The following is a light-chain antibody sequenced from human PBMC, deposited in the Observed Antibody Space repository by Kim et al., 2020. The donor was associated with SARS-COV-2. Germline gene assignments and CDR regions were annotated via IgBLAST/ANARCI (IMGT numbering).Light chain of an antibody. CDR2: GIS. Sequence: SVSPGERASLACRAIQSVDPFLAWYQQQPGPAPRLLIHGISTRATGIPARFSGSGSGTEFTLTISSLQSEDFVVDYCQQYSDWPLTFGEGTKLEI. CDR3: QQYSDWPLT. J-gene: IGKJ4*01. V-gene: IGKV3-15*01. CDR1: QSVDPF.